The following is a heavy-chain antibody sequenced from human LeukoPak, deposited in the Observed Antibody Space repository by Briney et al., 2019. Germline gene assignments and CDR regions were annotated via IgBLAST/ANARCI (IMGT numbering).Heavy chain of an antibody. D-gene: IGHD6-13*01. J-gene: IGHJ4*02. CDR2: IYYSGST. CDR3: AREDSSNWCLNY. V-gene: IGHV4-39*02. CDR1: GGSISSSSYY. Sequence: PSETLSLTCTVSGGSISSSSYYWGWIRQPPGKGLEWIGNIYYSGSTYYNPSLKSRVTISVDTSKNQFSLKLNSVTAADTAVYYCAREDSSNWCLNYWGQGTLVTVSS.